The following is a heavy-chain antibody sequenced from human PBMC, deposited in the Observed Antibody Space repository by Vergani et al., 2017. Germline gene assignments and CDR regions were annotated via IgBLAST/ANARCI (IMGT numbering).Heavy chain of an antibody. J-gene: IGHJ4*02. D-gene: IGHD5-24*01. Sequence: VQLVESGGGLVQPGGSLRLSCTPSSFKLGDYGMHWVRQAPGRGLEWVSMTWYEGNNNYYADSVKGRFTISKDISKNTLYLQMNSLRGYDTAVYYCARETRDTPSSLDYWGQGTLVTVSS. CDR2: TWYEGNNN. CDR3: ARETRDTPSSLDY. V-gene: IGHV3-33*01. CDR1: SFKLGDYG.